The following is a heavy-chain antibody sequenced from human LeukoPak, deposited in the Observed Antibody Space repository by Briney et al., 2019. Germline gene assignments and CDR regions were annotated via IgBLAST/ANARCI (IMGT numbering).Heavy chain of an antibody. Sequence: GASVKVSCKASGGTFSSYAISWVRQAPGQGLEWMGRIIPILGIANYAQKFQGRVTITADKSTSTAYMEPSSLRSEDTAVYYCARSRYFSSSWYWFDPWGQGTLVTVSS. CDR1: GGTFSSYA. D-gene: IGHD6-13*01. J-gene: IGHJ5*02. V-gene: IGHV1-69*04. CDR2: IIPILGIA. CDR3: ARSRYFSSSWYWFDP.